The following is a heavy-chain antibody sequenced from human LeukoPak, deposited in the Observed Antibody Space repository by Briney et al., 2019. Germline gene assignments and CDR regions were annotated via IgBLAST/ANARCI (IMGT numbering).Heavy chain of an antibody. CDR3: ARQACLWDLDAFDI. V-gene: IGHV4-39*01. CDR1: GGSISSSSYY. D-gene: IGHD1-26*01. J-gene: IGHJ3*02. CDR2: IYYSGST. Sequence: KPSETLSLTCTVSGGSISSSSYYWGWIRQPPGKGLEWVGSIYYSGSTYYNPSLKSRVTISVDTSKNQFSLKLSSVTAADTAVYYCARQACLWDLDAFDIWGQGTMVTVSS.